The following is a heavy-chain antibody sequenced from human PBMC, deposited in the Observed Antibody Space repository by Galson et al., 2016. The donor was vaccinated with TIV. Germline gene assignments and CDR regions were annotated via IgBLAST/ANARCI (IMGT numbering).Heavy chain of an antibody. V-gene: IGHV1-69*04. CDR3: ARVSPDTRGGSGMAV. Sequence: SVKVSCKASGDTFDSYAISWVRQAPGQGLEWMGRIIPLLGVTNYAQSFQGRVTISADTSTGTVYMDLSNLRSDDTAVFFCARVSPDTRGGSGMAVWGQGTTVTVSS. CDR2: IIPLLGVT. J-gene: IGHJ6*02. CDR1: GDTFDSYA. D-gene: IGHD3-16*01.